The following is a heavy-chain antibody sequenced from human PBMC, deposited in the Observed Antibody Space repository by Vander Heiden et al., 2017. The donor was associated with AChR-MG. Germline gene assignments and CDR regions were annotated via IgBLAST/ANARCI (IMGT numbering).Heavy chain of an antibody. CDR3: ASYCSGGSCYSRYYGMDV. CDR1: GGTFSSYA. D-gene: IGHD2-15*01. V-gene: IGHV1-69*01. Sequence: QVQLVQSGAEVKKPGSSVKVSCKASGGTFSSYAISWVRQAPGQGLEWMGGIIPIFGTANYAQKFQGRVTITADESTSTAYMELSSLRSEDTAVYYCASYCSGGSCYSRYYGMDVWGQGTTVTVSS. CDR2: IIPIFGTA. J-gene: IGHJ6*02.